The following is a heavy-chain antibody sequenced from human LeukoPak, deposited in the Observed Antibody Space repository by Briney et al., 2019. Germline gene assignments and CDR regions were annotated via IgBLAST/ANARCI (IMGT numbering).Heavy chain of an antibody. CDR2: IIPILGIA. Sequence: ASVKVSCKASGGTFSSYAISWVRQAPGQGLEWMGRIIPILGIANYAQKFQGRVTITADKSTSTAYMELSSLRSEDTAVYYCASSIAAAGTYYYGMDVWGQGTLVTVSS. J-gene: IGHJ6*02. CDR1: GGTFSSYA. D-gene: IGHD6-13*01. CDR3: ASSIAAAGTYYYGMDV. V-gene: IGHV1-69*04.